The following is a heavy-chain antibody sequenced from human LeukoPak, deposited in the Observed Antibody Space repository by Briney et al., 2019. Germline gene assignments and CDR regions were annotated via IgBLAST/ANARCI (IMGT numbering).Heavy chain of an antibody. CDR2: INPNSGGT. CDR3: ARDVRRLSHLGGSYYDY. J-gene: IGHJ4*02. V-gene: IGHV1-2*04. Sequence: GASVKVSCKASGYTFTGYYMHWVRQAPGQGLEWMGWINPNSGGTNYAQKFQGWVTMTRDTSISTAYMELSRLRSDDTAVYYCARDVRRLSHLGGSYYDYXGQGTLVTVSS. D-gene: IGHD1-26*01. CDR1: GYTFTGYY.